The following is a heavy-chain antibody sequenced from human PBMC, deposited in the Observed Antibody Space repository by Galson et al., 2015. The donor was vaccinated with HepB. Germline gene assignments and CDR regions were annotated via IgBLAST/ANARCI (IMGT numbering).Heavy chain of an antibody. D-gene: IGHD3-10*01. CDR2: ISWDGGST. Sequence: SLRLSCAASGFTFDDYTMHWVRQAPGKGLEWVSLISWDGGSTYYADSVRGRFTISRDNSKNSLYLQMNSLRTEDTALYYCAKGEGTMVRGVIKYPAFDIWGQGTMVTVSS. CDR1: GFTFDDYT. V-gene: IGHV3-43*01. J-gene: IGHJ3*02. CDR3: AKGEGTMVRGVIKYPAFDI.